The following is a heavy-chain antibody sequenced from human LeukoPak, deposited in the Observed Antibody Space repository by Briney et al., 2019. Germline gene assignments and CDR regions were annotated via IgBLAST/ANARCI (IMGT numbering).Heavy chain of an antibody. D-gene: IGHD4-11*01. CDR3: ARLINYSEAFDI. CDR1: GYTFTGYY. Sequence: ASVKVSCKASGYTFTGYYMHWVRQAPGQGLEWMGWMNPNSGNTGCAQKFQGRVTITRNTSISTAYMELSSLRSEDTAVYYCARLINYSEAFDIWGQGTMVTVSS. J-gene: IGHJ3*02. CDR2: MNPNSGNT. V-gene: IGHV1-8*03.